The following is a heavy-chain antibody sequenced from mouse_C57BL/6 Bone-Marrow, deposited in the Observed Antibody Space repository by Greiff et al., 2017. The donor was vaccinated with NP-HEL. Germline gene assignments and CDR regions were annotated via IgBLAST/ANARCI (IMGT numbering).Heavy chain of an antibody. D-gene: IGHD2-4*01. J-gene: IGHJ1*03. CDR3: ARGIYDYDGWYFDV. V-gene: IGHV1-55*01. CDR1: GYTFTSYW. Sequence: QVQLQQPGAELVKPGASVKMSRKASGYTFTSYWITWVKQRPGQGLEWIGDIYPGSGSTNYNEKFKSKATLTVDTSSSTAYMQLSSLTSEDSAVYYCARGIYDYDGWYFDVWGTGTTVTVSS. CDR2: IYPGSGST.